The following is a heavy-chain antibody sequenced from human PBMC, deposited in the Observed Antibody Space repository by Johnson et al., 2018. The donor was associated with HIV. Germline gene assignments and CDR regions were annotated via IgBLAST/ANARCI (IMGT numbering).Heavy chain of an antibody. CDR3: ARGGIAARIDAFDI. V-gene: IGHV3-13*01. CDR1: GFTFSSYA. Sequence: VLLLESGGGLVQPGGSLRLSCAASGFTFSSYAMSWVRQAPGKGLEWVSAIGTAGDTYYPGSVKGRLTISRENAKNSLYLQMNSLRAGDTAVYYCARGGIAARIDAFDIWGQGTMVTVSS. D-gene: IGHD6-6*01. J-gene: IGHJ3*02. CDR2: IGTAGDT.